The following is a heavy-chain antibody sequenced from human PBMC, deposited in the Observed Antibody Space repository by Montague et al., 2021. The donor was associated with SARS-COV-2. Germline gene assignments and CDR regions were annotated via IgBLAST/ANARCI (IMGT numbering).Heavy chain of an antibody. CDR1: GGSINNYF. V-gene: IGHV4-59*01. J-gene: IGHJ4*02. CDR2: MHSTGST. D-gene: IGHD2-15*01. CDR3: ARAVVGAKTATIES. Sequence: SETLSLTCSVSGGSINNYFWGWIRQSPGKGLEWAGYMHSTGSTAXNPSLKSRVIISVDTSKTQISLKLSSVSAADTALYYCARAVVGAKTATIESWGQGTLVTVSS.